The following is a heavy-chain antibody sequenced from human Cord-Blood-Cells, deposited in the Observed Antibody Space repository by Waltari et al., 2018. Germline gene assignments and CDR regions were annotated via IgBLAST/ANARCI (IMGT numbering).Heavy chain of an antibody. Sequence: SGAEVKKPGASVKVSCKASGYTFTSYGISWVRQAPGQGLEWMGWISAYNGNTNYAQKHQGRVTMTTDTSTSTAYMELRSLRSDDTAVYYCARGPGIVGATNPDTEADPWGQGTLVTVSS. J-gene: IGHJ5*02. V-gene: IGHV1-18*01. CDR3: ARGPGIVGATNPDTEADP. D-gene: IGHD1-26*01. CDR1: GYTFTSYG. CDR2: ISAYNGNT.